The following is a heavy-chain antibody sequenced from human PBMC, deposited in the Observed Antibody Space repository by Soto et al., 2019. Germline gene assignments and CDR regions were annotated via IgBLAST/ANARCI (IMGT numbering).Heavy chain of an antibody. V-gene: IGHV3-30*04. CDR2: ISYDGRRK. Sequence: QVQLVESGGGAVQPGRSLRLSCAASGFTFNHFAMHWVRQAPGKGLDWVAVISYDGRRKSYADSVKGRFTISRDNSERTLDLQMNNLTSQATGIYYCAREDSGDYFAYFDYWGQGSLVAVSS. J-gene: IGHJ4*02. CDR3: AREDSGDYFAYFDY. CDR1: GFTFNHFA. D-gene: IGHD1-26*01.